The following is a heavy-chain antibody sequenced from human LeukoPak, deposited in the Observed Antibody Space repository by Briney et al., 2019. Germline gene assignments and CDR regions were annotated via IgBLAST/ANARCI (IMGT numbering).Heavy chain of an antibody. D-gene: IGHD2-2*01. J-gene: IGHJ4*02. CDR3: ARVGWLRVVAFDY. Sequence: GGSLRLSCAASGFTFSSYAMTWVRQAPGKGLEWVSATSGSGNSIQYAGFVMGRFIISRDNAKNSLYLQMNSLRAEDTAVYYCARVGWLRVVAFDYWGQGTLVTVSS. CDR2: TSGSGNSI. CDR1: GFTFSSYA. V-gene: IGHV3-23*01.